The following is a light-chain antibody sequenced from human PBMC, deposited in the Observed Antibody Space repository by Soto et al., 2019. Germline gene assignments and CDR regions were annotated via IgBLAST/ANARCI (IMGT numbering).Light chain of an antibody. CDR1: QSISSW. CDR3: LQDYTYPRT. J-gene: IGKJ4*01. CDR2: AAS. V-gene: IGKV1-6*01. Sequence: IQLTQSPSSPSAPLGPTVPLTSGASQSISSWLAWYQQKPGKAPELLIYAASILQSGVPSRFSGSGSGTDFTLTITSLQPEDFAIYYCLQDYTYPRTFGGGTKVDIK.